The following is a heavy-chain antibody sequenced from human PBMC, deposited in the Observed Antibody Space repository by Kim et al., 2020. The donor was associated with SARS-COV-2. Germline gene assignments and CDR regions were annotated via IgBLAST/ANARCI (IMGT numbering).Heavy chain of an antibody. CDR1: GGSFSGYY. CDR3: ARGSSSSPPMYYYYYYYMDV. V-gene: IGHV4-34*01. CDR2: INHSGST. D-gene: IGHD6-6*01. J-gene: IGHJ6*03. Sequence: SETLSLTCAVYGGSFSGYYWSWIRQLPGKGLEWIGEINHSGSTNFNPSLKSRGTLSVDTSKNQFSLKLSSVTAADAAVYYCARGSSSSPPMYYYYYYYMDVCGKGTTVTVSS.